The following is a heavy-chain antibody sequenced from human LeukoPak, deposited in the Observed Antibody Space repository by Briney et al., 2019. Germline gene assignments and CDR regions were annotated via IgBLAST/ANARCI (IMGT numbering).Heavy chain of an antibody. J-gene: IGHJ6*02. CDR3: SSGTDYYDYGMDV. D-gene: IGHD1-26*01. CDR2: IRSKPSSYAT. V-gene: IGHV3-73*01. Sequence: GGSLRLSCAASGFAFSGSTVHWVRRASGKGREWVGRIRSKPSSYATVYAESVKGRFTISRDDSKNTADLQMNSLKTEDTAVYYCSSGTDYYDYGMDVWGQGTTITVSS. CDR1: GFAFSGST.